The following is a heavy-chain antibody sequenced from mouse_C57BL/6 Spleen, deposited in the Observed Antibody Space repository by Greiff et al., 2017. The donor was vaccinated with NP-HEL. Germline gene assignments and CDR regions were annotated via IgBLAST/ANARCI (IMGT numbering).Heavy chain of an antibody. CDR1: GYTFTDYY. D-gene: IGHD1-1*01. CDR2: INPFNGGT. Sequence: VQLQQSGPVLVKPGASVKMSCKASGYTFTDYYMNWVKQSHGKSLEWIGVINPFNGGTSYNQKFKGKATLTVDKSSSTAYMELNSLTSEDSAVYYCARLLTTVVAPFAYWGQGTLVTVSA. CDR3: ARLLTTVVAPFAY. J-gene: IGHJ3*01. V-gene: IGHV1-19*01.